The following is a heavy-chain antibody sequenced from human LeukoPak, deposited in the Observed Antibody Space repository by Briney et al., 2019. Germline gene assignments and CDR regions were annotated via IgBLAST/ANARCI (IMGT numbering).Heavy chain of an antibody. D-gene: IGHD3-9*01. CDR1: GYTLTELS. Sequence: GASVKVSCKVSGYTLTELSMHWVRQAPGQGLEWMGWISPYNGNTNYAQKLQGRVTMTTDTSTSTVYMELRSLRSDDTAVYYCARILSDYDILTGYSRPDAFDIWGQGTMVTVSS. J-gene: IGHJ3*02. V-gene: IGHV1-18*01. CDR2: ISPYNGNT. CDR3: ARILSDYDILTGYSRPDAFDI.